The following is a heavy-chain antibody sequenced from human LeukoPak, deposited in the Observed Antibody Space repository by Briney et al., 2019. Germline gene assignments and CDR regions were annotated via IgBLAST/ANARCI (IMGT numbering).Heavy chain of an antibody. D-gene: IGHD3-3*01. CDR1: GGTFSSYA. CDR2: TSAYNGNT. CDR3: ARDVATYDFWSGRKNFDY. V-gene: IGHV1-18*01. J-gene: IGHJ4*02. Sequence: GSSVKVSCKASGGTFSSYAISWVRQAPGQGLEWMGWTSAYNGNTNYAQKLQGRVTMTTDTSTSTAYMELRSLRSDDTAVYYCARDVATYDFWSGRKNFDYWGQGTLVTVSS.